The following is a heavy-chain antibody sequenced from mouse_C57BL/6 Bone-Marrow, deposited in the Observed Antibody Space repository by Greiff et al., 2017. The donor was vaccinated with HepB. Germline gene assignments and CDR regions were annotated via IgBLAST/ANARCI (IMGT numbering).Heavy chain of an antibody. Sequence: EVQLQQSGPELVKPGASVKIPCKASGYTFTDYTMDWVKQSHGKSLAWIGDINPNNGGTIYNQKFKGKATLTVAKSSSTAYMELRSLTSEDTAVYYCARPYYYGSSLAYWGQGTLVTVSA. J-gene: IGHJ3*01. D-gene: IGHD1-1*01. CDR3: ARPYYYGSSLAY. V-gene: IGHV1-18*01. CDR1: GYTFTDYT. CDR2: INPNNGGT.